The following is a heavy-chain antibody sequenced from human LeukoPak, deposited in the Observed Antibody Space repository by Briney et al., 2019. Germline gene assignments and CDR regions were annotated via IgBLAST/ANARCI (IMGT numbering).Heavy chain of an antibody. CDR2: INASNGNT. V-gene: IGHV1-3*01. CDR3: ARIARGFYYSMDV. CDR1: GYTFTNYA. Sequence: ASVTVSFKASGYTFTNYAMHWVRQAPGKRLEWMGWINASNGNTKYSQKFQGRVTITRDTSASTAYIELSSLRSEDTAVYYCARIARGFYYSMDVWGQGTTVTVSS. J-gene: IGHJ6*02.